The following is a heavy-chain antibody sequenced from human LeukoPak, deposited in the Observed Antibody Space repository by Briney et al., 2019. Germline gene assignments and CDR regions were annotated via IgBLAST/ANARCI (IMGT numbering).Heavy chain of an antibody. J-gene: IGHJ6*04. CDR3: ARDQSGSGSYTDDYYAMDV. CDR1: GGSISSGGYS. CDR2: IYHSGST. Sequence: PSQTLSLTCAVSGGSISSGGYSWSWIRQPPGKGLEWIGYIYHSGSTYYNPSLKSRVTISVDRSKNQFSLKLSSVTAADTAICYCARDQSGSGSYTDDYYAMDVWGKGTTVTVSS. D-gene: IGHD3-10*01. V-gene: IGHV4-30-2*01.